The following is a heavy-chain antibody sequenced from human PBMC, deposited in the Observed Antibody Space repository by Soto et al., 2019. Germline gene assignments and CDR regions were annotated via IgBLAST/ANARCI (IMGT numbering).Heavy chain of an antibody. V-gene: IGHV3-23*01. CDR2: ISASDGST. J-gene: IGHJ6*02. CDR1: GFTFYSYA. D-gene: IGHD4-17*01. CDR3: ARVWERTVTTRKYFYAMDV. Sequence: PAGSLELSCAASGFTFYSYAMTGVRQTPGKGLEWVSTISASDGSTYFADSVKGRFTISRDNSKNTLYLQMNSLRAEDTAIYSCARVWERTVTTRKYFYAMDVWGQGTTVTVSS.